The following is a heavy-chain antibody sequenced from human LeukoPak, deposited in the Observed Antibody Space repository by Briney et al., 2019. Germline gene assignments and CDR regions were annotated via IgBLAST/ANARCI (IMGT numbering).Heavy chain of an antibody. CDR2: ISGSGGST. CDR1: GFTFSTYG. V-gene: IGHV3-23*01. Sequence: PGWSLRLSCAASGFTFSTYGIHWVRQAPGKGLEWVSAISGSGGSTYYADSVKGRFTISRDNSKNTLYLQMNSLRAEDTAVYYCAKDVAAGYYYYYGLDVWGQGTTVTVSS. CDR3: AKDVAAGYYYYYGLDV. D-gene: IGHD2-21*01. J-gene: IGHJ6*02.